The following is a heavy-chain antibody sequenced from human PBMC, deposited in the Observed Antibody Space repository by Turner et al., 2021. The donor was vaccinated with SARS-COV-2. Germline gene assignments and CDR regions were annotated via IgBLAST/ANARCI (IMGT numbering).Heavy chain of an antibody. CDR3: ARGLSGYSYGYDY. CDR2: INSDGSTT. D-gene: IGHD5-18*01. CDR1: GFTFSTYW. Sequence: EVQLVESGGGLVQPGGSLRLSCAASGFTFSTYWMHWVRQAPGKGLVWVSRINSDGSTTNYADSVKGRFTISRDNAKNTVYLQMNSLRAEDTAVYYCARGLSGYSYGYDYWGQGTLVTDSS. J-gene: IGHJ4*02. V-gene: IGHV3-74*01.